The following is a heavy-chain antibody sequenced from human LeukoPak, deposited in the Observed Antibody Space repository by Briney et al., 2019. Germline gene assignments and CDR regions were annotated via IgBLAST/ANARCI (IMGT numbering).Heavy chain of an antibody. CDR2: ISSNSRYT. J-gene: IGHJ4*02. V-gene: IGHV3-21*01. D-gene: IGHD4/OR15-4a*01. CDR1: GFTFSSYS. CDR3: ARRAGAYSHPYDY. Sequence: GGSLRLSCAASGFTFSSYSMNWVRQAPGKGLEWVSSISSNSRYTYYADSMKGRFTISRDNAKSSLYLQMNSLRADDTAVYYCARRAGAYSHPYDYWGQGTLVTVSS.